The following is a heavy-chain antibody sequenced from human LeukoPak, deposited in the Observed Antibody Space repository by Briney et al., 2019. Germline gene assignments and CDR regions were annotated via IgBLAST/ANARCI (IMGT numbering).Heavy chain of an antibody. CDR3: AKGPISTVTTRLDY. CDR1: GFTFSNYA. V-gene: IGHV3-23*01. Sequence: GGSLRISCAASGFTFSNYAMNWVRQAPGKGLEWVSAISGSGDSTYYADSVKGRFTISRDNSKNTLYLQMNSLRAEDTAVFYCAKGPISTVTTRLDYWGQGTLVTVSS. D-gene: IGHD4-11*01. J-gene: IGHJ4*02. CDR2: ISGSGDST.